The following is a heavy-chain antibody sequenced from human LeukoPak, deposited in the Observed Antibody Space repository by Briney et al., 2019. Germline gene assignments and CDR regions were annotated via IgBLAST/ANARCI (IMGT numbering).Heavy chain of an antibody. CDR3: ARDRYTIFGVVTPDMDV. D-gene: IGHD3-3*01. CDR2: IYSGGST. V-gene: IGHV3-66*02. CDR1: GFTVSSNY. J-gene: IGHJ6*02. Sequence: GGSLRLSCAASGFTVSSNYMSWVRQAPGKGLEWVSVIYSGGSTYYADSVKGRFTISRDNSKNTLYLQMNSLRAEDTAVYYCARDRYTIFGVVTPDMDVWGQGTTVTVSS.